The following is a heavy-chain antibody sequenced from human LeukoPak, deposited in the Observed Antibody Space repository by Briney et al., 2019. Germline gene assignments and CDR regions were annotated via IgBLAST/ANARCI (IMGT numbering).Heavy chain of an antibody. V-gene: IGHV3-33*01. Sequence: GGSLRLSCAASGFTFSSYGMHWVRQAPGKGLEWVAVIWYDGSNKYYADSVKGRFTISRDSSKNTLYLQMNSLRAEDTAVYYCARGFRPATVTWYYFDYWGQGTLVTVSS. CDR3: ARGFRPATVTWYYFDY. CDR2: IWYDGSNK. CDR1: GFTFSSYG. D-gene: IGHD4-17*01. J-gene: IGHJ4*02.